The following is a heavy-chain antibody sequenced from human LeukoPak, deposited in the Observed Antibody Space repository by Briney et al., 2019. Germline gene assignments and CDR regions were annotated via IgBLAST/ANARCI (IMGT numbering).Heavy chain of an antibody. V-gene: IGHV3-21*01. CDR2: ISSSSSYI. CDR1: GITFSSYS. Sequence: PGGSLRLSCAASGITFSSYSMNWVRQAPGKGLEWVSSISSSSSYIYYADSVKGRFTISRDNAKNSLYLQMNSLRAEDTAVYYCARAPSRYCSGGSCYGNAWGRGTLVTVSS. CDR3: ARAPSRYCSGGSCYGNA. D-gene: IGHD2-15*01. J-gene: IGHJ4*02.